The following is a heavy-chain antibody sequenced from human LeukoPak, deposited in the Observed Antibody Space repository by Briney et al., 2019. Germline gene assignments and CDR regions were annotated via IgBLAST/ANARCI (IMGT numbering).Heavy chain of an antibody. Sequence: SVKASCKASGGTFSSYAISWVRQAPGQGLEWMGGIIPIFGTANYAQKFQGRVTITTDESTSTAYMELSSLRSEDTAVYYCARAWETPAATLPTYYYYYMDVWGKGTTVTVSS. J-gene: IGHJ6*03. CDR3: ARAWETPAATLPTYYYYYMDV. D-gene: IGHD2-2*01. CDR1: GGTFSSYA. CDR2: IIPIFGTA. V-gene: IGHV1-69*05.